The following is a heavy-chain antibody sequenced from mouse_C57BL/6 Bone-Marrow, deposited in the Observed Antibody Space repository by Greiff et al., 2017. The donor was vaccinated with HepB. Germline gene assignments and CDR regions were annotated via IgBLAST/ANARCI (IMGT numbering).Heavy chain of an antibody. V-gene: IGHV1-55*01. J-gene: IGHJ4*01. CDR2: IYPGSGST. CDR1: GYTFTSYW. D-gene: IGHD1-1*01. Sequence: QVQLQQPGAELVKPGASVKMSCKASGYTFTSYWITWVKQRPGQGLEWIGDIYPGSGSTNYNEKFKSKATLTVDTSSSTAYMQLSSLTYEDSAVYYCARDTTVLAPGVMDYWGQGTSVTVSS. CDR3: ARDTTVLAPGVMDY.